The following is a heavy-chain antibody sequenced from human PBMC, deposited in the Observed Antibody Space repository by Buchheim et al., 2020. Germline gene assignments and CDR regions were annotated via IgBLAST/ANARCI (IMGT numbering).Heavy chain of an antibody. Sequence: EVQLVESGGGLVQPGGSLRLSCAASGFTFSSYWMSWVRQAPGKGLAWVANIKQDGSEKYYVDSVKGRFTISRDNAKNSLYLQMNSLRAEDTAVYYCARVDWELLGYYYYYYMDVWGKGTT. V-gene: IGHV3-7*01. CDR1: GFTFSSYW. CDR3: ARVDWELLGYYYYYYMDV. CDR2: IKQDGSEK. J-gene: IGHJ6*03. D-gene: IGHD1-26*01.